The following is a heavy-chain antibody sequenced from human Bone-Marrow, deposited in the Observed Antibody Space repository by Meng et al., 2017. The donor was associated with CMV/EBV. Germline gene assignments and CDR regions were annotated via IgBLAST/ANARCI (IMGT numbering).Heavy chain of an antibody. Sequence: GESLKISCAASGFTFSSYAMHWVRQAPGKGLEWVAVISYDGSNKYYADSVKGRFTISRDNSKNTLYLQMNSLRAEDTAVYYCAAWDDAFDIWGQGKMVTVSS. CDR1: GFTFSSYA. D-gene: IGHD1-26*01. CDR3: AAWDDAFDI. CDR2: ISYDGSNK. V-gene: IGHV3-30*04. J-gene: IGHJ3*02.